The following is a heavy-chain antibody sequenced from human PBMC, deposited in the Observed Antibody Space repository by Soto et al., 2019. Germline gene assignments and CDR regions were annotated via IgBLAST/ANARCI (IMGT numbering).Heavy chain of an antibody. CDR3: ARAPGPTDYYDSSGYEYYFDY. J-gene: IGHJ4*02. V-gene: IGHV2-70*01. CDR2: IDWDDDK. Sequence: SGPTLVNPTQTLTLTCTFSGFSLSTSGMCVSWIRQPPGKALEWLALIDWDDDKYYSTSLKTRLTISKDTSKNQVVLTMTNMDPVETATYYCARAPGPTDYYDSSGYEYYFDYWGQGTLVTVSS. D-gene: IGHD3-22*01. CDR1: GFSLSTSGMC.